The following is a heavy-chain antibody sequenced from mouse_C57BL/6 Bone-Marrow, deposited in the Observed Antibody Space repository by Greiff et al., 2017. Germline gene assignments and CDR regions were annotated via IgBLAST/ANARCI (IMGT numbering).Heavy chain of an antibody. J-gene: IGHJ4*01. CDR2: ISDGGSYT. D-gene: IGHD2-4*01. CDR3: ARNMITNYYAMDY. Sequence: EVQLVESGGGLVKPGGSLKLSCAASGFTFSSYAMSWVRQTPEKRLEWVATISDGGSYTYYPDNVKGRFTISIDNAKNNLYLQMSHLKSEDTAMYYCARNMITNYYAMDYWGQGTSVTVSS. V-gene: IGHV5-4*01. CDR1: GFTFSSYA.